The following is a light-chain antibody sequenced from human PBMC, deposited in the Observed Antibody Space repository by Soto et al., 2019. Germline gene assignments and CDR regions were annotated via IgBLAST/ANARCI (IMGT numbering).Light chain of an antibody. Sequence: QAVVTQEPSLSVSPGGTVTLTCGLSSGSVSTSYYPSWYQQTPGQAPRTLIYSTNTRSSGVPDRFSGSILGNKAALTITGAQADDEYDYYCVLYMNSGTLFGGGTKLTVL. V-gene: IGLV8-61*01. CDR3: VLYMNSGTL. J-gene: IGLJ3*02. CDR1: SGSVSTSYY. CDR2: STN.